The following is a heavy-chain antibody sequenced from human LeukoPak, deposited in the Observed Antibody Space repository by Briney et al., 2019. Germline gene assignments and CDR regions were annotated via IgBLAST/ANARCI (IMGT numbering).Heavy chain of an antibody. CDR3: ATKQWLAPPPDS. Sequence: PGGSLRLSCAASGFTFSKYWMLWVRQAPGKGLESVSRINTDRTVTTYADSAKGRFTVSRNNADNTMFLQMNSVRDEDTAVYYCATKQWLAPPPDSWGQGTPVTVSS. D-gene: IGHD6-19*01. V-gene: IGHV3-74*01. CDR2: INTDRTVT. CDR1: GFTFSKYW. J-gene: IGHJ4*02.